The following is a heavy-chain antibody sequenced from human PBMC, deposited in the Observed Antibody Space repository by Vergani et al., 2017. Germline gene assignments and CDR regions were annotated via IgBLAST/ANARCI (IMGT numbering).Heavy chain of an antibody. V-gene: IGHV3-74*01. Sequence: EVQLLESGGGLVQPGGSLRLSCAASGFTFSSYSMNWVRQAPGKGLEWVSKINPDGSQTLYADSVEGRFTVSRDNAKNTLYLQMNSLRVEDTAVYYCARDNWNYADHWGQGTLVTVSS. D-gene: IGHD1-7*01. CDR2: INPDGSQT. CDR1: GFTFSSYS. CDR3: ARDNWNYADH. J-gene: IGHJ1*01.